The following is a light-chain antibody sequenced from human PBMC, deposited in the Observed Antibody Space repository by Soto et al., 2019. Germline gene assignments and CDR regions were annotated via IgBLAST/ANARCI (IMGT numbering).Light chain of an antibody. CDR3: QQYDNWPPLT. CDR1: QSVSSN. V-gene: IGKV3D-15*01. J-gene: IGKJ4*01. Sequence: EVLMTQSPATLSLSPGERATLSCRASQSVSSNLAWYQRRRGQAPRLLIYGASSRATGIPARFSGSGSGTEFTLTISSLQSEDFAVYYCQQYDNWPPLTFGGGTKVEIK. CDR2: GAS.